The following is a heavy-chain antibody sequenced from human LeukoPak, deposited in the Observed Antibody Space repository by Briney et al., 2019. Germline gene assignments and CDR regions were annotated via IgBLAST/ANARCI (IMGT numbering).Heavy chain of an antibody. Sequence: PGGSLRLSCAASGFTFSSYGMHWVHQAPGKGLEWVAFIRYDGSNKYYADSVKGRFTISRDNSKNTLYLQMNSLRAEDTAVYYCVRGGANRFDHWGQGILVAVSS. CDR3: VRGGANRFDH. CDR2: IRYDGSNK. V-gene: IGHV3-30*02. CDR1: GFTFSSYG. D-gene: IGHD1-26*01. J-gene: IGHJ4*02.